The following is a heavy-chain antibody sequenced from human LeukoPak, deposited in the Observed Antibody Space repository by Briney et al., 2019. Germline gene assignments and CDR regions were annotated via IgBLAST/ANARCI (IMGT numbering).Heavy chain of an antibody. CDR2: INHNGNT. J-gene: IGHJ4*02. CDR1: GGSFRGHF. CDR3: ARDGPNWGLL. Sequence: PSETLSLTCAVYGGSFRGHFCSWIRQPPGKGLEWIGEINHNGNTNYNPSLKSRVTMSVDTSKNQFSLRLNSVTAADTAVYYCARDGPNWGLLWGQGTLVTVSS. V-gene: IGHV4-34*01. D-gene: IGHD7-27*01.